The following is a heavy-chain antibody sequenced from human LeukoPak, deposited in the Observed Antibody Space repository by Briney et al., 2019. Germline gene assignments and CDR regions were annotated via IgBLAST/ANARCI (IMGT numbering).Heavy chain of an antibody. J-gene: IGHJ4*02. Sequence: SGTLSLTCAVYGGSFSGYYWSWIRQPPGKGLEWIGEINHSGSTNYNPSLKSRVTISVDTSKNQFSLKLSSVTAADTAVYYCARFGRSPMVRGVIIRGYYFDYWGQGTLVTVSS. CDR2: INHSGST. CDR3: ARFGRSPMVRGVIIRGYYFDY. CDR1: GGSFSGYY. V-gene: IGHV4-34*01. D-gene: IGHD3-10*01.